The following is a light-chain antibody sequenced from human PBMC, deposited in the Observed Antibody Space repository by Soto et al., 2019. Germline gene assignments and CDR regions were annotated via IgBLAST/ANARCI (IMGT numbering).Light chain of an antibody. CDR1: SSDVGGYDF. J-gene: IGLJ2*01. Sequence: QSALTQPASVSGSPGQSITISCTGTSSDVGGYDFVSWYQQHPGKAPKLMIYEGSKRPSGVSHRFSGSKSGNTASLTISGLQAEDEADYYCCSYAGSSTEVFGGGTKLTVL. CDR3: CSYAGSSTEV. V-gene: IGLV2-23*01. CDR2: EGS.